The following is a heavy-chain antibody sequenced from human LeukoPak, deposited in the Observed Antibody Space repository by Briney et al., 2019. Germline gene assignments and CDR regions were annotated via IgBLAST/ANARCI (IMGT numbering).Heavy chain of an antibody. CDR2: IRGSGGST. J-gene: IGHJ3*02. V-gene: IGHV3-23*01. CDR1: GFTVSSNY. Sequence: GGSLRLSCAASGFTVSSNYMTWVRQAPGKGLEWVSSIRGSGGSTSYADSVRGRFTVSRDNSKNTLYLQMNSLRAEDTAVYYCARDPNGDYLGAFDIWDQGTMVTVSS. CDR3: ARDPNGDYLGAFDI. D-gene: IGHD2-8*01.